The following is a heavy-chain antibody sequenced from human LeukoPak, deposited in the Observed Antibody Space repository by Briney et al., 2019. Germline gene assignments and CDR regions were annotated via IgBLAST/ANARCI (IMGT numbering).Heavy chain of an antibody. J-gene: IGHJ4*02. D-gene: IGHD6-25*01. CDR1: GGSISSYY. CDR3: ARGQRLLDY. Sequence: PSETLSLTCTVSGGSISSYYWSWIRQPPGRGLEWIGYIYYSGSTNYNPSLKSRVTISVDTSKTHFSLRLNSVTAADTPVYYCARGQRLLDYWGQGTLVTVSS. V-gene: IGHV4-59*01. CDR2: IYYSGST.